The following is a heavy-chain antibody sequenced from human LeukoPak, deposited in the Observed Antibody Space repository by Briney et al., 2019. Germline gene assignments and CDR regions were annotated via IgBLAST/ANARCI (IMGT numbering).Heavy chain of an antibody. V-gene: IGHV4-30-2*01. D-gene: IGHD2-15*01. Sequence: SETLSLTCAVSGFSISSGGYSWRWIRQPPGKGLEWIGYIYHSGSTYYNPSLKSRVTISIDRSKNQFSLKLSSVTAADTAVYYCAASCRSGGSCYSYYYFDYWGQGTLVTVSS. CDR2: IYHSGST. J-gene: IGHJ4*02. CDR1: GFSISSGGYS. CDR3: AASCRSGGSCYSYYYFDY.